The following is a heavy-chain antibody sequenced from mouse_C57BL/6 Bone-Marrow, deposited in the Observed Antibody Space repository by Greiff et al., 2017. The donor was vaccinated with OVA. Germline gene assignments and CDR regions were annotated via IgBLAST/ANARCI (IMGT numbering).Heavy chain of an antibody. V-gene: IGHV1-72*01. CDR1: GYTFTSYW. J-gene: IGHJ2*01. CDR2: IAPNSGGT. CDR3: ARSTTVVARDVDY. D-gene: IGHD1-1*01. Sequence: QVQLQQPGAELVKPGASVKLSCKASGYTFTSYWMHWVKQRPGRGLEWLGRIAPNSGGTKYNEKFKSKATLTVDKPSSTAYRQLSSLTSEDSACYYCARSTTVVARDVDYWGQGTTLTVSS.